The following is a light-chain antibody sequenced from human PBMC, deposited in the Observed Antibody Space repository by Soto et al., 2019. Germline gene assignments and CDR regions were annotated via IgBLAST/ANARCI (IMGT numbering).Light chain of an antibody. CDR3: QQYKSYCT. CDR2: AAS. V-gene: IGKV1-39*01. Sequence: DIQMTQSPSSLSASVGDRVTITCRASQSISSYLNWYQQKPGKAPKLLIYAASSLQSGVPSRFSGSGSGTDFTLTISSLQPEDFATYYCQQYKSYCTFGQGTKVDIK. J-gene: IGKJ2*02. CDR1: QSISSY.